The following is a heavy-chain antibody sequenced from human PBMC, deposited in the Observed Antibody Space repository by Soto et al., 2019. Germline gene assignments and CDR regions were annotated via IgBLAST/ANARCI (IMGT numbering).Heavy chain of an antibody. CDR2: ISSSSSYI. J-gene: IGHJ6*02. D-gene: IGHD2-15*01. CDR1: GFTFSSYS. CDR3: ASVKSDGGSCPLFVCRGYYGMDV. V-gene: IGHV3-21*01. Sequence: GGSLRLSCAASGFTFSSYSMNWVRQAPGKGLEWVSSISSSSSYIYYADSVKGRFTISRDNAKNSLYLQMNSLRAEDTAVYYCASVKSDGGSCPLFVCRGYYGMDVWGQGTTVTVSS.